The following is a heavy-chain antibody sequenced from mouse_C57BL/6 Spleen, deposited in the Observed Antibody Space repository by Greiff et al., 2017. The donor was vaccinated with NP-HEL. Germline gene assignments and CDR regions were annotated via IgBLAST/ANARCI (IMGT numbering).Heavy chain of an antibody. CDR3: ARGASYYGSAWFAY. CDR1: GYTFTSYW. CDR2: IYPGSGST. V-gene: IGHV1-55*01. Sequence: QVQLKQPGAELVKPGASVKMSCKASGYTFTSYWITWVKQRPGQGLEWIGDIYPGSGSTNYNEKFKSKATLTVDTSSSTAYMQLSSLTSEDSAVYYCARGASYYGSAWFAYWGQGTLVTVSA. J-gene: IGHJ3*01. D-gene: IGHD1-1*01.